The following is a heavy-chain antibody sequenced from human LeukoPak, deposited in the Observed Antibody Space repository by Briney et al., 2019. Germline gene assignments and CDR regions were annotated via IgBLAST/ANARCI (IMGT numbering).Heavy chain of an antibody. J-gene: IGHJ6*02. V-gene: IGHV4-34*01. CDR2: INHSGST. D-gene: IGHD5-18*01. CDR3: ARDAGRIQLWLPSYYYYGMDV. Sequence: SETLSLTCTVSGGSISSYYWSWIRQPPGKGLEWIGEINHSGSTNYNPSLKSRVTISVDTSKNQFSLKLSSVTAADTAVYYCARDAGRIQLWLPSYYYYGMDVWGQGTTVTVSS. CDR1: GGSISSYY.